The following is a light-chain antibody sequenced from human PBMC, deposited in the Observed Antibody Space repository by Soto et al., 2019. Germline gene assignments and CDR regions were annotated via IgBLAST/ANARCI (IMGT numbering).Light chain of an antibody. CDR2: DAS. CDR3: QQYNSYWT. Sequence: DIQMTQSPATLSASXXDRVXITFRASQTISSWLAWYQQKPGKAPXXLIYDASTLESGVPSRFSGSGSGTQFTLTISSLQPDDSATYYCQQYNSYWTFGQGTKVDIK. J-gene: IGKJ1*01. V-gene: IGKV1-5*01. CDR1: QTISSW.